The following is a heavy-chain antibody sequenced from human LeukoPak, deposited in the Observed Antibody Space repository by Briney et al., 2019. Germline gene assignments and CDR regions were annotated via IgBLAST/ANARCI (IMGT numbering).Heavy chain of an antibody. CDR2: IYSGGTT. J-gene: IGHJ4*02. Sequence: GGSLRLSCAASGFTVSDNYMSWVRQAPGKWLEWVSVIYSGGTTYYADSVKGRFTISRDESKNTLYLQMNSLRAEDTAVYYCARDSRYCSSTSCYFDYWGQGTLVTVSS. CDR1: GFTVSDNY. D-gene: IGHD2-2*01. CDR3: ARDSRYCSSTSCYFDY. V-gene: IGHV3-66*02.